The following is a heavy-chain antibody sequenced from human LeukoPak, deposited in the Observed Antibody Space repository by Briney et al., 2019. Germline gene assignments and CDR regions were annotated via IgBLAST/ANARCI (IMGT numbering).Heavy chain of an antibody. CDR1: GGSISSSSCY. V-gene: IGHV4-39*01. Sequence: KPSEILSLTCTVSGGSISSSSCYWGWIRQPPGKGLEWIGSIYYSGTTYYNPSLKSRVTLSADTSKNQFSLKLTSVTAADTAVYYCASSGMQLWSGIYYFDFWGQGTLVTVSS. CDR3: ASSGMQLWSGIYYFDF. D-gene: IGHD3-10*01. J-gene: IGHJ4*02. CDR2: IYYSGTT.